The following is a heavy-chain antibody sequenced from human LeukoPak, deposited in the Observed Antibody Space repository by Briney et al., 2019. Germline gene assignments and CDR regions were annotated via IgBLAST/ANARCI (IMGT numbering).Heavy chain of an antibody. Sequence: ASVKVSCKASGYTFTSYDINWVRQATGQGLEWMGWMNPNSGNTGYAQKFQGRVTMTRNTSISTAYMELSSLRSEDTAVYYCARDPPRAYYDFWSGHRYYYYGMDVWGQGTTVTVSS. CDR2: MNPNSGNT. V-gene: IGHV1-8*01. CDR3: ARDPPRAYYDFWSGHRYYYYGMDV. J-gene: IGHJ6*02. D-gene: IGHD3-3*01. CDR1: GYTFTSYD.